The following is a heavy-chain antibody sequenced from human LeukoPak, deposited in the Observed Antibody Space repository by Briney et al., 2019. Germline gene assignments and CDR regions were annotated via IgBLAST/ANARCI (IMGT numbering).Heavy chain of an antibody. CDR2: IYYSGST. Sequence: SETLSLTCTVSGGSISSSSYYWGWIRQPPGKGLEWIGSIYYSGSTNYNPSLKSRVTISVDTSKNQFSLKLSSVTAADTAVYYCARGRGLYSSGWYVGAYWGQGTLVTVSS. CDR3: ARGRGLYSSGWYVGAY. CDR1: GGSISSSSYY. V-gene: IGHV4-39*07. J-gene: IGHJ4*02. D-gene: IGHD6-19*01.